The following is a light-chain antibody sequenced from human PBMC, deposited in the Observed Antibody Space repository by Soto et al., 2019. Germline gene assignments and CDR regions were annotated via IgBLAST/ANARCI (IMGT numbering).Light chain of an antibody. V-gene: IGLV2-14*03. J-gene: IGLJ2*01. CDR1: SSDVGGYNY. CDR2: DVN. CDR3: SSHASSSTLVV. Sequence: QSALTQPASMSGSPGQSITISCTGTSSDVGGYNYVSWYRHHPGKAPKLMIYDVNNRPSGVSNRFSGSKSGKTASLTISGLQAEDEADYYCSSHASSSTLVVFGGGTKLTVL.